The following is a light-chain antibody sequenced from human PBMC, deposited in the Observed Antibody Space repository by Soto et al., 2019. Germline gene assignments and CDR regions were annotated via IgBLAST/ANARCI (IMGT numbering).Light chain of an antibody. V-gene: IGKV3-20*01. CDR2: GSF. CDR3: QQYGSSPPYT. Sequence: EIVLTQSPGSLSLSPGERATLSCRASQSVSSSYLAWYQQKPGQAPRLLIVGSFARATGIPDRFSGSGSGTDFILTIKRLEPEDSAVYYCQQYGSSPPYTFGQGTTGDIK. J-gene: IGKJ2*01. CDR1: QSVSSSY.